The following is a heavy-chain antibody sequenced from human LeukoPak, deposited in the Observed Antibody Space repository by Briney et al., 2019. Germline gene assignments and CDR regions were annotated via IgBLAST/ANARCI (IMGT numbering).Heavy chain of an antibody. CDR2: MHYSGSS. J-gene: IGHJ6*03. V-gene: IGHV4-61*01. Sequence: SEALSLTCTVSGGSISSSSYYWSWIRQPPGKGLDWIGYMHYSGSSNYNPSLKSRVTISLDTSKNQVSLKLTSVTPADSAMYYCARAHRGYDYELYYYYYYMDVWGKGTTVTVSS. CDR3: ARAHRGYDYELYYYYYYMDV. D-gene: IGHD5-12*01. CDR1: GGSISSSSYY.